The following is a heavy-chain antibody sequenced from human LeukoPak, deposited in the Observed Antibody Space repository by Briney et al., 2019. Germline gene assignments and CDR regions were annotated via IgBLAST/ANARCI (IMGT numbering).Heavy chain of an antibody. CDR1: GASISSSS. D-gene: IGHD2-21*01. CDR2: ISNNGKT. CDR3: ARPIYSGTVRHLLYSFMDV. J-gene: IGHJ6*03. Sequence: SETLSLTCTVSGASISSSSWTWIRQSPGKGLESLGFISNNGKTKYKSSFEGRVSMSLDTSKSQFSLTLSSVTAADTAVYFCARPIYSGTVRHLLYSFMDVWGKGTTVIVS. V-gene: IGHV4-59*08.